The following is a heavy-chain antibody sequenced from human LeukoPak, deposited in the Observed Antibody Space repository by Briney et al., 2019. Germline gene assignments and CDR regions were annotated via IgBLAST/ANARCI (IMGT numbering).Heavy chain of an antibody. J-gene: IGHJ6*03. D-gene: IGHD6-6*01. V-gene: IGHV3-7*03. Sequence: GGSLRPSCAASGFTFSSYWMSWVRQAPGKGLEWVANIKQDGSEKYYVDSVKGRFTISRDNSKNTLYLQMNSLRAEDTAVYYCAGDASSSSFYYYYYMDVWGKGTTVTVSS. CDR1: GFTFSSYW. CDR2: IKQDGSEK. CDR3: AGDASSSSFYYYYYMDV.